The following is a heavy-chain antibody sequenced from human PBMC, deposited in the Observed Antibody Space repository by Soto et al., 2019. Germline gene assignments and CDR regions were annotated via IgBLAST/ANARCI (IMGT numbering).Heavy chain of an antibody. D-gene: IGHD1-7*01. CDR1: GFTFSSYD. V-gene: IGHV3-13*01. CDR2: IGTAGDT. CDR3: AKDRRAGGNYGFYSDF. Sequence: GGSLRLSCAASGFTFSSYDMHWVRQATGKGLEWVSAIGTAGDTYYPGSVKGRFTISRENAKNSLYLQMNSLRAGDTAVYYCAKDRRAGGNYGFYSDFWGQGALVTVSS. J-gene: IGHJ4*02.